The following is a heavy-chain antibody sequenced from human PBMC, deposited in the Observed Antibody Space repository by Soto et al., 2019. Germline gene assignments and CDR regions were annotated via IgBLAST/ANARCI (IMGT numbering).Heavy chain of an antibody. J-gene: IGHJ4*02. D-gene: IGHD4-17*01. V-gene: IGHV3-30*18. CDR2: ISYDGSNK. CDR3: AKDRVTVYRRYFDY. Sequence: QVQLVESGGGVVQPGRSLRLSCAASGFTFSSYGMHWVRQAPGKGLEWVAVISYDGSNKYYADSVKGRFTISRDNSKNTLYLQMNSLRAEDTAVYYCAKDRVTVYRRYFDYWGQGTLVTVSS. CDR1: GFTFSSYG.